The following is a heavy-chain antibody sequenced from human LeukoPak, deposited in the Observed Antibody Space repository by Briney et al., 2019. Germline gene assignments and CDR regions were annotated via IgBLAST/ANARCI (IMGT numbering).Heavy chain of an antibody. CDR2: ISYDGSNR. CDR3: ASVVSWNPSFDY. D-gene: IGHD1-1*01. J-gene: IGHJ4*02. Sequence: VRSLRLSSAASGLTFSGYPMHWVRQAPGKGLEWWAGISYDGSNRYYIDSGKGRFTISRDNSNNTLYLQMNSLRAEDTAAYFGASVVSWNPSFDYWGQGTLVTVSS. V-gene: IGHV3-30-3*01. CDR1: GLTFSGYP.